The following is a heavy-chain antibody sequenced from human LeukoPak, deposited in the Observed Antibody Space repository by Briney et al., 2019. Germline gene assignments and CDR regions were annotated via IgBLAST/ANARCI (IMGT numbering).Heavy chain of an antibody. D-gene: IGHD6-19*01. CDR2: INPSGGST. CDR3: AGAPGIAVPAYYYGMDV. CDR1: GYTFTSYY. V-gene: IGHV1-46*01. Sequence: ASVKVSCKASGYTFTSYYMHWVRQAPGQGLEWMGIINPSGGSTSYAQKFQGRVTMTRDTSTSTVYMELSSLRSEDTAVYYCAGAPGIAVPAYYYGMDVWGQGTTVTVSS. J-gene: IGHJ6*02.